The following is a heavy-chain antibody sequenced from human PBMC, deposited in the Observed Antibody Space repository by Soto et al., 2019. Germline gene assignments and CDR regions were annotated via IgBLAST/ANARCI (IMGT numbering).Heavy chain of an antibody. V-gene: IGHV3-23*01. Sequence: EVQLLESGGGLVQPGGSLRLSCAASGFTFSSYAMSWVRQAPGKGLEWVSAISGSGGSTYYADSVKGRFTISRDNSKNTLYLQMNSLRAEDTAVYYCANHVAGESAIHYWGQGTLVTVSS. CDR3: ANHVAGESAIHY. CDR2: ISGSGGST. D-gene: IGHD3-16*01. J-gene: IGHJ4*02. CDR1: GFTFSSYA.